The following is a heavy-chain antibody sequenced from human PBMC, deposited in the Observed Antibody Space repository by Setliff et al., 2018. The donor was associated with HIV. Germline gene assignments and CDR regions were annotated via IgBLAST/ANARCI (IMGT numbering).Heavy chain of an antibody. V-gene: IGHV4-39*01. Sequence: TLSLTCTVSSGSISAPSYFWAWIRQPPGKGLEWIGSIYNTGSAYYSPSLNSRVTISVDTSKNQFPLMLRSVTAADAAMYYCVHSLLGAPMVDYWGQGTLVTVSS. CDR2: IYNTGSA. J-gene: IGHJ4*02. CDR1: SGSISAPSYF. CDR3: VHSLLGAPMVDY. D-gene: IGHD3-16*01.